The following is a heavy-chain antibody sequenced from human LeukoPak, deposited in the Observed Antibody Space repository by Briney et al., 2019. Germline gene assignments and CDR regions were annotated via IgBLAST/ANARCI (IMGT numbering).Heavy chain of an antibody. V-gene: IGHV4-30-2*02. Sequence: SETLSLTCTVSGGSISSGGYSWSWIRQPPGKGLEWIGYIYQNGNTYYNPSLKSRVTISVDASKKQFSLKLSSVAAADTAVYYCARDGYSDSSGYDYPPSVWGQGTLVTVSS. CDR1: GGSISSGGYS. CDR3: ARDGYSDSSGYDYPPSV. D-gene: IGHD3-22*01. J-gene: IGHJ4*02. CDR2: IYQNGNT.